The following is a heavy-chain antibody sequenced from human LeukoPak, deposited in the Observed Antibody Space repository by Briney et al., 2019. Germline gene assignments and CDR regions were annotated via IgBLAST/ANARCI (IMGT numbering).Heavy chain of an antibody. CDR3: ARAGGWGYSSSSGYYFDY. D-gene: IGHD6-6*01. CDR1: GFTVSSNY. J-gene: IGHJ4*02. V-gene: IGHV3-66*01. Sequence: GSLRLSCAASGFTVSSNYMSWVRQAPGKGLEWVSVIYSGGSTYYADSVKGRFTISRDNSKNTLYLQMNSLRAEDTAVYYCARAGGWGYSSSSGYYFDYWGQGTLVTVSS. CDR2: IYSGGST.